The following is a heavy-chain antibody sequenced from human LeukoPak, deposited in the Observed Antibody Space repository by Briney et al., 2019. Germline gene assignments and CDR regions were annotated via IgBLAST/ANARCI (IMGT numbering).Heavy chain of an antibody. Sequence: PWRSLTLTCAATGFTFSSYGIHWVCQAPGKGLEWVAVIWYDGSNKYYADSVKGRFTISRDNSKNTLYLQMNSLRAEDTAVYYCARSLGTMVRGMDVWGKPAKRTVSS. J-gene: IGHJ6*01. CDR2: IWYDGSNK. CDR1: GFTFSSYG. D-gene: IGHD3-10*01. V-gene: IGHV3-33*01. CDR3: ARSLGTMVRGMDV.